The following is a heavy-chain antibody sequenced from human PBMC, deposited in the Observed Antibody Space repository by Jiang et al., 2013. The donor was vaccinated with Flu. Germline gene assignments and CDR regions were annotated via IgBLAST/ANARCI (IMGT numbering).Heavy chain of an antibody. J-gene: IGHJ4*02. CDR3: ARGVKQLGFDY. Sequence: KGLEWIGYIITWEHLLQPSLKSRVTISVDTSKNQFSLKLSSVTAADTAVYYCARGVKQLGFDYWGQGTLVTVSS. D-gene: IGHD6-6*01. V-gene: IGHV4-31*02. CDR2: IITWEH.